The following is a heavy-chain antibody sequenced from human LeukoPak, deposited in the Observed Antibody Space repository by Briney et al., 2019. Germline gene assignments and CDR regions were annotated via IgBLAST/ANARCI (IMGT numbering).Heavy chain of an antibody. CDR2: IKTDGSST. Sequence: PGGSLRLSCAASGFTFSTYWMHWVRQGPGKGLVWVSRIKTDGSSTNYADSVKGRFTISRDNAKNTLYLQMNSLRVEDTAVYYCARASPARYGHFDIWGQGTMVTVSS. CDR1: GFTFSTYW. V-gene: IGHV3-74*01. D-gene: IGHD3-10*01. J-gene: IGHJ3*02. CDR3: ARASPARYGHFDI.